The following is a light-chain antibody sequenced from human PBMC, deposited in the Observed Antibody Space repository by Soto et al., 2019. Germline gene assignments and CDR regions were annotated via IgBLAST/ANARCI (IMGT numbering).Light chain of an antibody. CDR3: QQSYSTPPT. Sequence: DIQMTKSPSSLSASIGDRVTITCRASQSISSYLNCYQQKPGKAPKLLIYAATSLQSGVPSRFSGSGSGTDFTLTISSLQPEDFAAYYCQQSYSTPPTLGQGTKLEIK. V-gene: IGKV1-39*01. J-gene: IGKJ2*01. CDR2: AAT. CDR1: QSISSY.